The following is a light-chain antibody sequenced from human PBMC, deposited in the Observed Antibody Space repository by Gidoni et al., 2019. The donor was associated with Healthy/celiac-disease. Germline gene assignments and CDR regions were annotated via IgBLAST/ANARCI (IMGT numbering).Light chain of an antibody. CDR2: AAS. CDR3: QHSTA. J-gene: IGKJ1*01. Sequence: IQMTHSPSSLSASVGDRVTITCRASQSISSYLNWYQQKPGKAPKPLIYAASSLQSGVPSRFSGSGSGTDSTRTISSLQPEDFATYYCQHSTAFXXXTKVEIK. V-gene: IGKV1-39*01. CDR1: QSISSY.